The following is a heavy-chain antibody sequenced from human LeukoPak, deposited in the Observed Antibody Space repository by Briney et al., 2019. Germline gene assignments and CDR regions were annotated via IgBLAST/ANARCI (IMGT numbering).Heavy chain of an antibody. D-gene: IGHD1-26*01. Sequence: GGSLRLSCAASGFTFDDYAMHWVRQAPGKGLEWVSGISWNSGSMDYADSVKGRFTVSRDNAKNTVYLQMNSLRAEDTAVYYCAREVSGSYYFDYWGQGTLVTVSS. CDR2: ISWNSGSM. CDR1: GFTFDDYA. CDR3: AREVSGSYYFDY. J-gene: IGHJ4*02. V-gene: IGHV3-9*01.